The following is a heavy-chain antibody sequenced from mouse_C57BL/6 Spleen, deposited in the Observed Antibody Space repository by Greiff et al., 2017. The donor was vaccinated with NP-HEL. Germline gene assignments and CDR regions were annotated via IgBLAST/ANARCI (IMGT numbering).Heavy chain of an antibody. CDR1: GFTFSSYA. CDR2: ISDGGSYT. J-gene: IGHJ2*01. Sequence: EVKLVESGGGLVKPGGSLKLSCAASGFTFSSYAMSWVRQTPEKRLEWVATISDGGSYTYYPDNVKGRFTISRDNAKNNLYLQMSHLKSEDTAMYYCARDGYYGLDYWGQGTTLTVSS. CDR3: ARDGYYGLDY. V-gene: IGHV5-4*01. D-gene: IGHD1-1*01.